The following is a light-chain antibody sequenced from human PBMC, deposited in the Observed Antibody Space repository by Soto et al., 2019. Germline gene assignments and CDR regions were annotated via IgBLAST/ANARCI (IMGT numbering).Light chain of an antibody. Sequence: DIQMTQSPSSLSASVGDRVTITCRASQYIDNYVAWYQQKPGTPLKLLIFGAYILESGAPSRISGSGSGTEFQLTISSLQPEDFATYYCQKYSKAPSTFGQGTKVDTK. V-gene: IGKV1-27*01. CDR2: GAY. J-gene: IGKJ1*01. CDR1: QYIDNY. CDR3: QKYSKAPST.